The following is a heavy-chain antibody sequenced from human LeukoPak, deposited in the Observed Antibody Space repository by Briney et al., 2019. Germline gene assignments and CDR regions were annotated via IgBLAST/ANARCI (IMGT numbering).Heavy chain of an antibody. Sequence: SETLSLTCTVSAGSINTYFWTWVRQPAGKGLEWIGRISGSGTAFYNPSLESRVTISLDTANYQLFLRMTSVSAADTAVYYCARGTELTRASGHYSFDYWGQGTLVSVSS. D-gene: IGHD4-11*01. CDR2: ISGSGTA. CDR3: ARGTELTRASGHYSFDY. J-gene: IGHJ4*02. CDR1: AGSINTYF. V-gene: IGHV4-4*07.